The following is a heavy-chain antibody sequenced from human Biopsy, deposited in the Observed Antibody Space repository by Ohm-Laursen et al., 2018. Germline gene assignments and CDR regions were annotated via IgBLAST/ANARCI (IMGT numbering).Heavy chain of an antibody. Sequence: SETLSLTCPVSGGSINSYYWSWMRQPAGKGLEWIGRLFTSGTTSYSPSLNNRVTMSVDTSKNQFSLRLTSVTAADSAIYYCARERQFRFLEGAFDYWGQGILVTVSS. D-gene: IGHD3-3*01. CDR1: GGSINSYY. CDR2: LFTSGTT. J-gene: IGHJ4*02. V-gene: IGHV4-4*07. CDR3: ARERQFRFLEGAFDY.